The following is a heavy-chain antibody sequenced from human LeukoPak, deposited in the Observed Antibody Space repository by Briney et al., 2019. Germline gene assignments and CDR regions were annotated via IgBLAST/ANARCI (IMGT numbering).Heavy chain of an antibody. D-gene: IGHD3-10*01. J-gene: IGHJ4*02. CDR3: ATGGTYWSTWTGH. V-gene: IGHV3-74*01. CDR1: GFTFSNYW. Sequence: GGSLRLSCVASGFTFSNYWMHWVRQAPGKGLVWVSRIKFDGIETNYAVSVTGRFTISRDNAKNTLYLQMTSLRAEDTALYYCATGGTYWSTWTGHWGQGTLVTVSS. CDR2: IKFDGIET.